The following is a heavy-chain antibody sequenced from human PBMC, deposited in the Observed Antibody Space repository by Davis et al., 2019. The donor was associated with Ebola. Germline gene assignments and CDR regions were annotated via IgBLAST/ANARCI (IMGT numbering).Heavy chain of an antibody. J-gene: IGHJ4*02. CDR2: ISWNSGSI. CDR1: GFTVSNNY. D-gene: IGHD3-10*01. V-gene: IGHV3-20*04. Sequence: PGGSLRLSCAASGFTVSNNYMSWVRQAPGKGLKWVSGISWNSGSIGYADSVKGRFTISRDNAKNSLYLQMNSLRAEDTAVYYCARSGAPLNFDYWGQGTLVTVSS. CDR3: ARSGAPLNFDY.